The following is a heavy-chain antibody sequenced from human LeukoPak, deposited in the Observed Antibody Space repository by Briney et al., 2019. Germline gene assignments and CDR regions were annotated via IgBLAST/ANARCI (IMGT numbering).Heavy chain of an antibody. Sequence: GRSLRLSCAASGFTFSDYYMSWIRQAPGKGLEWVSYISSSGSTIYYADSVKGRFTISRDNAKNSLYLQMNSLRAEDTAVYYCAREVAVVAPAATNWFDPWGQGTLVTVSS. V-gene: IGHV3-11*04. CDR1: GFTFSDYY. CDR3: AREVAVVAPAATNWFDP. CDR2: ISSSGSTI. J-gene: IGHJ5*02. D-gene: IGHD2-2*01.